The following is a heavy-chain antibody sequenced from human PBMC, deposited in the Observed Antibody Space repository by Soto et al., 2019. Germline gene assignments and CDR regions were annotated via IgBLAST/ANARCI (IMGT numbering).Heavy chain of an antibody. D-gene: IGHD3-10*01. V-gene: IGHV3-30-3*01. Sequence: QVQLVESGGDVVQPGRSLRLSCAASGFTFSSYAMHWVRQAPGKGLEWVAVISYDGSNKYYADSVKGRFTISRDNSKNTLYLQMNSLRAEDTAVYYCARCLRLRGASFDYWGQGTLVTVSA. CDR1: GFTFSSYA. CDR3: ARCLRLRGASFDY. CDR2: ISYDGSNK. J-gene: IGHJ4*02.